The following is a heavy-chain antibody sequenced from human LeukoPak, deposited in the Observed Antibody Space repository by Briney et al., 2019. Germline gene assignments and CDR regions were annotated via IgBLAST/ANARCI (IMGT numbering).Heavy chain of an antibody. V-gene: IGHV4-34*01. CDR1: GGSFSGYY. Sequence: SETLSLTCAVYGGSFSGYYWSWIRQPPGKGLEWIGEINHSGSTNYNPSLKSRVTISVDTSKNQFSLKLSSVTAADTAVYYCARSEDCGSSSCYWFDPWGQGTLVTVSS. D-gene: IGHD2-2*01. CDR2: INHSGST. CDR3: ARSEDCGSSSCYWFDP. J-gene: IGHJ5*02.